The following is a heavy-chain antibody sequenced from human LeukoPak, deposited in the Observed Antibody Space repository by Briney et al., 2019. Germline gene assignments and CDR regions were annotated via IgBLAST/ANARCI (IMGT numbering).Heavy chain of an antibody. Sequence: PGRSLRLSCAASGFTFSSYAMSWVRQVPGKGLEWVSAISGSGGSTYYADSVKGRFTISRDNSKNTLYLQMNSLRAEDTAVYYCAKDPDSGSYLNWFDPWGQGTLVTVSS. CDR1: GFTFSSYA. V-gene: IGHV3-23*01. CDR2: ISGSGGST. J-gene: IGHJ5*02. CDR3: AKDPDSGSYLNWFDP. D-gene: IGHD1-26*01.